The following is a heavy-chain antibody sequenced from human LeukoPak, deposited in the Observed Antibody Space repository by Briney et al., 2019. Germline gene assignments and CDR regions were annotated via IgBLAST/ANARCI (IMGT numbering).Heavy chain of an antibody. CDR2: INHSGST. D-gene: IGHD3-10*01. CDR3: ARGPLWFGESYRWFDP. J-gene: IGHJ5*02. Sequence: SETLSLTCAVYGGSFSGYYWSWIRQPPGKGLEWIGEINHSGSTNYNPSLKSRVTISVDTSKNQFSLKLSSVTAADTAVYYCARGPLWFGESYRWFDPWGQGTLVTVSA. V-gene: IGHV4-34*01. CDR1: GGSFSGYY.